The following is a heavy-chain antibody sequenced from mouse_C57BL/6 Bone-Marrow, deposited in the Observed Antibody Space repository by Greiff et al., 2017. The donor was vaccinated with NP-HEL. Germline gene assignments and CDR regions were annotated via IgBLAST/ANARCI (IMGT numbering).Heavy chain of an antibody. CDR1: GYAFSSSW. Sequence: QVQLQQSGPELVKPGASVKISCKASGYAFSSSWMNWVKQRPGKGLEWIGRIYPGDGDTNYKGKFKGKATLTADKSSSTAYMQLSRLRSEASAVYFCARRRLTFDYWGQGTTLTVSS. J-gene: IGHJ2*01. V-gene: IGHV1-82*01. D-gene: IGHD3-2*02. CDR2: IYPGDGDT. CDR3: ARRRLTFDY.